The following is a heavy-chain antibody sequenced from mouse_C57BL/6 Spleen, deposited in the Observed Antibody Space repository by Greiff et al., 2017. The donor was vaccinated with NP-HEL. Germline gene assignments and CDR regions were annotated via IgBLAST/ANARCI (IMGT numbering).Heavy chain of an antibody. CDR1: GYTFTSYW. CDR3: ARGGLRRGDAMDY. CDR2: IDPSDSYT. Sequence: QVQLQQPGAELVKPGASVKLSCKASGYTFTSYWMQWVKQRPGQGLEWIGEIDPSDSYTNYNQKFKGKATLTVDTSSSTAYMQLSSLTSEDSAVYYCARGGLRRGDAMDYWGQGTSVTVSS. V-gene: IGHV1-50*01. J-gene: IGHJ4*01. D-gene: IGHD2-4*01.